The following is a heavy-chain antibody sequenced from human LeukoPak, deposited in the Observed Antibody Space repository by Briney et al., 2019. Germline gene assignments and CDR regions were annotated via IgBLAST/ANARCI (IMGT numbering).Heavy chain of an antibody. V-gene: IGHV4-31*03. CDR1: GGSISSGAYY. CDR2: IYHSGNT. CDR3: ARYYDYVWWSYRWPYFDY. D-gene: IGHD3-16*02. J-gene: IGHJ4*02. Sequence: SETLSLTCTVSGGSISSGAYYWSWIRQQQGKGLEWIGTIYHSGNTYYDPSPKRRVSLSLDTSKTQFSLNLSSVTAADTAVYYCARYYDYVWWSYRWPYFDYWGQGTLVTVSS.